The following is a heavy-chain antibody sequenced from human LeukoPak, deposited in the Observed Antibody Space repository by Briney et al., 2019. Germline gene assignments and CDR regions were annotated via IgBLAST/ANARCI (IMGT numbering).Heavy chain of an antibody. Sequence: SETLSLTCAVYGGSFSGYYWSWIRQPPGKGLEWIGEINHSGSTNYNPSLKSRVTISVDTSKNQFSLNLSSVTAADTAVYYCARHVNQLVTDFGPMGYFDYWGHGTLVTVSS. D-gene: IGHD3-3*01. J-gene: IGHJ4*01. CDR3: ARHVNQLVTDFGPMGYFDY. CDR1: GGSFSGYY. CDR2: INHSGST. V-gene: IGHV4-34*01.